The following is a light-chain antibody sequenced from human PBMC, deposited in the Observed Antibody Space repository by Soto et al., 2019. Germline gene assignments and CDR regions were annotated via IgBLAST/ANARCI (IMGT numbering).Light chain of an antibody. CDR2: GAS. Sequence: DIQMTQSPSSLSASVGDRVTITCRASQGIRTDLVWYQQKPGKAPKRLIYGASSLQSGVPSRFSGSGSGTEFTLTISSLQPEDFETLYCLQHYSYPQTFGQGTKVDIX. V-gene: IGKV1-17*01. CDR3: LQHYSYPQT. J-gene: IGKJ1*01. CDR1: QGIRTD.